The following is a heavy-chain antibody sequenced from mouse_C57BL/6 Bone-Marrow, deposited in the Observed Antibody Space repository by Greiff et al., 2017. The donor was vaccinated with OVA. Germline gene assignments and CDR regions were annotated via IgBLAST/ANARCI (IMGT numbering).Heavy chain of an antibody. CDR2: INPGSGGT. J-gene: IGHJ1*03. V-gene: IGHV1-54*01. CDR1: GYAFTNYL. Sequence: QVQLQQPGAELVRPGTSVTVSCKASGYAFTNYLIEWVKQRPGQGLEWIGVINPGSGGTNYNEKFKGKATLTADKSSSTAYMQLSSLTSEDSAVYFCARGANWDEGYFDVWGTGTTVTVSS. D-gene: IGHD4-1*01. CDR3: ARGANWDEGYFDV.